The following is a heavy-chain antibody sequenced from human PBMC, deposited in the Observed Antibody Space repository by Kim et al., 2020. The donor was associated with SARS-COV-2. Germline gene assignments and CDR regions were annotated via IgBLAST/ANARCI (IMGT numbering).Heavy chain of an antibody. J-gene: IGHJ6*02. Sequence: ASVKVSCKASGYTFTSYAMNWVRQAPGQGLEWMGWINTNTGNPTYAQGFTGRFVFSLDTSVSTAYLQISSLKAEDTAVYYCARDLGSMVRGADFYYYYGMDVWGQGTTVTVSS. V-gene: IGHV7-4-1*02. CDR3: ARDLGSMVRGADFYYYYGMDV. CDR2: INTNTGNP. CDR1: GYTFTSYA. D-gene: IGHD3-10*01.